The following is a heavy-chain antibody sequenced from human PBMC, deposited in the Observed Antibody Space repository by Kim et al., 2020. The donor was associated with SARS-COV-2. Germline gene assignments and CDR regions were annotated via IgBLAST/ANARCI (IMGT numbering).Heavy chain of an antibody. CDR3: ARAGYSGSYAPSGFDY. Sequence: SLKSRVTISVDTSKNQFSLKLSSVTAADTAVYYCARAGYSGSYAPSGFDYWGQGTLVTVSS. D-gene: IGHD1-26*01. V-gene: IGHV4-59*01. J-gene: IGHJ4*02.